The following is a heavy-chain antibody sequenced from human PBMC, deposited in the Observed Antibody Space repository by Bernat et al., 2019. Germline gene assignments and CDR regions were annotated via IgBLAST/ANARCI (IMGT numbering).Heavy chain of an antibody. CDR1: GGSFSGYY. J-gene: IGHJ5*02. Sequence: QVQLQQWGAGLLKPSETLSLTCAVYGGSFSGYYWSWIRQPPGKGLEWIGEINHSGSTNYNPSPKSRVTISVDTSKNQFSLKLSSVTAAETAVYYCARGHRGGYCSSTSCYTRYNWFDPWGQGTLVTVSS. D-gene: IGHD2-2*02. CDR3: ARGHRGGYCSSTSCYTRYNWFDP. V-gene: IGHV4-34*01. CDR2: INHSGST.